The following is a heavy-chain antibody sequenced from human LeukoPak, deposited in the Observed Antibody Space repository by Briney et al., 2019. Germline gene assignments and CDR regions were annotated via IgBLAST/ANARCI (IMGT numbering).Heavy chain of an antibody. CDR2: IRTSDGNI. D-gene: IGHD3-10*01. Sequence: GGSLRLSCAASGFDVMTNYMSWVRQAPGEGLEWVSSIRTSDGNIYYADSVKGRFTISRDNSKNTLYPQMNSLRAEDTAVYYCAKYYYGSGTYPLNFDYWGQGTLVTVSS. CDR1: GFDVMTNY. J-gene: IGHJ4*02. CDR3: AKYYYGSGTYPLNFDY. V-gene: IGHV3-23*01.